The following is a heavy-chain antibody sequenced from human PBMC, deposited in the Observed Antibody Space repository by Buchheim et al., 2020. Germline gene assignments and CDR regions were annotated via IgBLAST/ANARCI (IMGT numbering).Heavy chain of an antibody. D-gene: IGHD3-16*01. CDR2: IWYDGSNK. J-gene: IGHJ4*02. V-gene: IGHV3-33*01. CDR3: ARAAYSRFGILGY. CDR1: GFTFSSYG. Sequence: QVQLVESGGGVVQPGRSLRLSCAASGFTFSSYGMHWVRQAPGKGLEWVAVIWYDGSNKYYADSVKGRFTISRDNSKTNLYVQMNSLRAEDTAVYYCARAAYSRFGILGYWGQGTL.